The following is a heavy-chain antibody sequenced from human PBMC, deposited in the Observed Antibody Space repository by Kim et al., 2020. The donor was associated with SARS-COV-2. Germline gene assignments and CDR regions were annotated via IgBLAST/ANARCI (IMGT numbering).Heavy chain of an antibody. Sequence: SQTLSLTCAISGDTVSSTSAAWIWIRQSPSRGLEWLGRTYYRSKWYYEYAVSMRGRITINPDTSKNQFSLQVRSVTPEDTAVYYCARAIAAEGTGSDYWGQGTLVTVSS. D-gene: IGHD6-13*01. J-gene: IGHJ4*02. CDR3: ARAIAAEGTGSDY. V-gene: IGHV6-1*01. CDR2: TYYRSKWYY. CDR1: GDTVSSTSAA.